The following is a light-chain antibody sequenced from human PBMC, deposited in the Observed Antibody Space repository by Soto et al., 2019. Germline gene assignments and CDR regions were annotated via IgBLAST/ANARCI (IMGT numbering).Light chain of an antibody. CDR3: LQDHDDSWT. CDR1: QSVGSN. V-gene: IGKV3-15*01. Sequence: EIVMTQSPATLSVSPGERVTLSCRASQSVGSNLAWYQQKPGQVPRLLIYGASTRATGFPARFSGSGSGTDFTLTISSLHSEDFATYYCLQDHDDSWTFGQGTKVDIK. J-gene: IGKJ1*01. CDR2: GAS.